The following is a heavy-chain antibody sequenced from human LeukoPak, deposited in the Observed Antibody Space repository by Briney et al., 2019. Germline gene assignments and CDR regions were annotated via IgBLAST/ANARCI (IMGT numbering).Heavy chain of an antibody. CDR3: ARSWELSNN. CDR1: GDSISSGSYY. V-gene: IGHV4-61*02. Sequence: SQTLSLTCTVSGDSISSGSYYWSWIRQPAGKGLEWIGRIYTSGSTNYNPSLKSRVTISVDTSKNQFSLKLSAMAAPDTAVYYCARSWELSNNWGQGTLVTVSS. D-gene: IGHD1-26*01. CDR2: IYTSGST. J-gene: IGHJ4*02.